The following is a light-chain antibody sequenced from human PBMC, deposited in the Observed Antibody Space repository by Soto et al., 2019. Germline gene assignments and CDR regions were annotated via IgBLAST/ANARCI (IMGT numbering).Light chain of an antibody. CDR3: QSYDRSLSGHVV. V-gene: IGLV1-40*01. CDR2: GNK. J-gene: IGLJ2*01. Sequence: QPVLTQPPSVSGAPGQRVTISCTGSTSNIGAGYDVHWYQQIPGTAPKLLIYGNKNRPSGVPDRFSGSKSGTSASLAITGLQPEDEADYFCQSYDRSLSGHVVFGGGTQLTVL. CDR1: TSNIGAGYD.